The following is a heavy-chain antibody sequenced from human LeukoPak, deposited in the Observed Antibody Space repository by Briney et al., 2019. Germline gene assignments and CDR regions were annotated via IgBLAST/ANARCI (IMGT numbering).Heavy chain of an antibody. J-gene: IGHJ4*02. CDR1: GYTFTSYH. D-gene: IGHD6-19*01. CDR3: ASYLSGWPMKY. Sequence: ASVKVSCKASGYTFTSYHMHWVRQAPGQGLEWMGIINPCGGSTSYAQKFQGRVTMTRDMSTSTVYMELSSLRSEDTAVYYCASYLSGWPMKYWGQGTLVTVSS. CDR2: INPCGGST. V-gene: IGHV1-46*01.